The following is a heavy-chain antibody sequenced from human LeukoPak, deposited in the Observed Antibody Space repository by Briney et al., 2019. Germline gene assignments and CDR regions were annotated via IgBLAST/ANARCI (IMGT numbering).Heavy chain of an antibody. Sequence: GGSLRVSPAPPGLTFSGYWMSWVCQAPGKGLEWVANIKQDGSEEYYVDSVKGRFTISRDNAKNSLYLQMNSLRAEDTAVYYCATNFWFGESYYFEYWGQGTLVIVSS. D-gene: IGHD3-10*01. CDR2: IKQDGSEE. J-gene: IGHJ4*02. CDR3: ATNFWFGESYYFEY. CDR1: GLTFSGYW. V-gene: IGHV3-7*02.